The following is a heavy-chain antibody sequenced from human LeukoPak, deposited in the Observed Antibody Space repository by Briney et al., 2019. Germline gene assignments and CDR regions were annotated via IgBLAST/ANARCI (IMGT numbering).Heavy chain of an antibody. CDR2: ISSNGGST. CDR3: ARDPEAGVGEYYYMDV. J-gene: IGHJ6*03. CDR1: GFTFSSYA. V-gene: IGHV3-64*01. Sequence: GGSLRLSCAASGFTFSSYAMHWVRQAPGKGLEYVSAISSNGGSTYYANSVKGRFTISRDNSKNTLYLQMGSLRAEDMAVYYCARDPEAGVGEYYYMDVWGKGTTVTVSS. D-gene: IGHD3-10*01.